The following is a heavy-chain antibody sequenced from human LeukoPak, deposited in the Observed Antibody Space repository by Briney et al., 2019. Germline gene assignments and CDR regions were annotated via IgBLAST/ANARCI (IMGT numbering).Heavy chain of an antibody. D-gene: IGHD2-2*01. CDR2: ISHSGST. CDR1: GGSISSYY. Sequence: SETLSLTCTVSGGSISSYYWSWIRQPPGKGLEWIGYISHSGSTYYNPSLKSRVTISVDRSKNQFSLKLSSVTAADTAVYYCARRLEVPGGIGWFDPWGQGTLVTVSS. V-gene: IGHV4-59*12. CDR3: ARRLEVPGGIGWFDP. J-gene: IGHJ5*02.